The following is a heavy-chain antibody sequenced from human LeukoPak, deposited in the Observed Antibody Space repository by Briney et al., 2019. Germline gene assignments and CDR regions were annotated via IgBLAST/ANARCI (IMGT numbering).Heavy chain of an antibody. J-gene: IGHJ6*03. CDR2: ISGYNGKT. CDR3: ARDPYYDSSGTYYYYYMDV. Sequence: ASVKVSCKASGYTFTGYFMHWVRQAPGQGLEWMGWISGYNGKTKYAQKLQDRVTMTTDTSTTTAYMELRSLRSDDTAVYYCARDPYYDSSGTYYYYYMDVWGKGTTVTVSS. D-gene: IGHD3-22*01. V-gene: IGHV1-18*04. CDR1: GYTFTGYF.